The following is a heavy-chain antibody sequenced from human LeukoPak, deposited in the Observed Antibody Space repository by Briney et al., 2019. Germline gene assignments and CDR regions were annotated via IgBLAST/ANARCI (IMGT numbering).Heavy chain of an antibody. Sequence: GGSLRLSCAASGFTFSHYSMNWVRQAPGKGLEWVSSISTSSSYIYYADSVKGRFTVSRDNAKNSLYLQMNSLRAEDTAVYYCARAGLTIFGVVTDMLDAFDIWGQGTMVTVSS. CDR1: GFTFSHYS. CDR3: ARAGLTIFGVVTDMLDAFDI. J-gene: IGHJ3*02. CDR2: ISTSSSYI. V-gene: IGHV3-21*01. D-gene: IGHD3-3*01.